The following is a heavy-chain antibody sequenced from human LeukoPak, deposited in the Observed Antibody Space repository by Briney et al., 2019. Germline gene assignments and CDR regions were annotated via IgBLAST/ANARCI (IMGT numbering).Heavy chain of an antibody. CDR2: INPSGGST. V-gene: IGHV1-46*01. Sequence: ASVKVSCKASGYTFTSYYMHWVRQAPGQGLEWMGIINPSGGSTSYAQKFQGRVTMTRDTSTSTAYMELSSLRSEDTAVYYCARASSGPNEENYFDYWGQGTLVTVSS. CDR1: GYTFTSYY. J-gene: IGHJ4*02. D-gene: IGHD6-19*01. CDR3: ARASSGPNEENYFDY.